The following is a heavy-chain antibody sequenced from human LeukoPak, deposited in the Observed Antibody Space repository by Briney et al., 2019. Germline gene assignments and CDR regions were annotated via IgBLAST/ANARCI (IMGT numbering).Heavy chain of an antibody. D-gene: IGHD6-13*01. Sequence: SETLSLTCTVSGGSISNYYWSWIRQPPGKGLEWIGYIYYSGSTNYNPSLKSRVTISVDTSKNQFSLNLSSVTAADTAVYYCASSSWYGVDYWGQGTLVTVSS. J-gene: IGHJ4*02. CDR2: IYYSGST. CDR1: GGSISNYY. CDR3: ASSSWYGVDY. V-gene: IGHV4-59*01.